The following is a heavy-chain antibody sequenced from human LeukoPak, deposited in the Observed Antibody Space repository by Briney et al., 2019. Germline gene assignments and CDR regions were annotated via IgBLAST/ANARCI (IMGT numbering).Heavy chain of an antibody. CDR2: ITGDGGTT. CDR3: AKGHFGAGHY. CDR1: GFTFGDYT. J-gene: IGHJ4*02. V-gene: IGHV3-43*02. Sequence: AGGSLRLSCAASGFTFGDYTMHWFRQPPGRGLQWVSLITGDGGTTSYAGSVKGRFTIPRDNSKNSLCLHMNSLRNEDTALYYCAKGHFGAGHYWGQGTLVTVSS. D-gene: IGHD3-3*01.